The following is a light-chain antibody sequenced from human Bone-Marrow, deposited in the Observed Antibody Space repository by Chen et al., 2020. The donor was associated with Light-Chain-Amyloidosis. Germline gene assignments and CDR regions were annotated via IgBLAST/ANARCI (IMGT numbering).Light chain of an antibody. CDR1: DLPTKY. Sequence: SYELTQPPSVSVSPGQTARITCSGDDLPTKYAYWYQQKPGQAPVLVIHEDTERPSGISERFSDSSSGTTATLAISGVQAEDEADYHCQSADSSGTYEVIFGGGTKLTVL. J-gene: IGLJ2*01. CDR3: QSADSSGTYEVI. V-gene: IGLV3-25*03. CDR2: EDT.